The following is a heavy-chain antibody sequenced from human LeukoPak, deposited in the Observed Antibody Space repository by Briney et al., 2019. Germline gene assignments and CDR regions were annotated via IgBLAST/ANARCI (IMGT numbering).Heavy chain of an antibody. CDR1: GYSFTSYW. J-gene: IGHJ4*02. CDR2: IYPGDSDT. Sequence: GESLKISCKGSGYSFTSYWIGWVRQVPGKGLEWMGIIYPGDSDTRYSPSFQGQVTISADKSISTAYLQWSSLKASDTAMYYCATGGGYCSSTSCWCYWGQGTLVTVSS. CDR3: ATGGGYCSSTSCWCY. V-gene: IGHV5-51*01. D-gene: IGHD2-2*01.